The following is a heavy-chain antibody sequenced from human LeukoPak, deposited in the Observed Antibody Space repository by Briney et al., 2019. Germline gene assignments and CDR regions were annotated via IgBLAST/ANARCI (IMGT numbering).Heavy chain of an antibody. D-gene: IGHD4-17*01. CDR3: XXDQSARDYGXYLFYXXYXMDX. CDR1: GXXFSXXX. CDR2: XXXNGGST. Sequence: LSCAAXGXXFSXXXXXWVXXXXXXXXXXVXXXXXNGGSTYYANSVKGRFTISRDNSKNTLYLQMGSLRAEDMAVYXCXXDQSARDYGXYLFYXXYXMDXWXQG. V-gene: IGHV3-64*01. J-gene: IGHJ6*02.